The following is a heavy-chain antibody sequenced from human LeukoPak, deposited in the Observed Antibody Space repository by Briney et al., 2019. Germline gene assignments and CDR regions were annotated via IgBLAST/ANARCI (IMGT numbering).Heavy chain of an antibody. V-gene: IGHV4-31*03. J-gene: IGHJ4*02. CDR1: GGSISSGGYY. CDR3: ARGGYDSSGYRPFDY. Sequence: PSQTLSLTCTVSGGSISSGGYYWSWIRQHPGKGLEWIGYIYYSGSTYYNPSLKSRVTISVDTSKNQFSLKLSSVTAADTAVYYCARGGYDSSGYRPFDYWGQGTLVTVSS. D-gene: IGHD3-22*01. CDR2: IYYSGST.